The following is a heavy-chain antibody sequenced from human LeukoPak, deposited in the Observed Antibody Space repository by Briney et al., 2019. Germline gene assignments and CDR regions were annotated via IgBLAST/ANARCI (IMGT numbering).Heavy chain of an antibody. V-gene: IGHV4-4*02. D-gene: IGHD3-22*01. CDR3: ARGTYRGYYYDSSGYYSRWVFDY. J-gene: IGHJ4*02. Sequence: PSGTLSLTCAVSGGSISSSNWWSWVRQPPGQGLAWIGEIYHSGSTNYNPSLKSRVTISVDKSKNQFSLRLSSVTAADTAVYYCARGTYRGYYYDSSGYYSRWVFDYWGQGTLVTVSS. CDR2: IYHSGST. CDR1: GGSISSSNW.